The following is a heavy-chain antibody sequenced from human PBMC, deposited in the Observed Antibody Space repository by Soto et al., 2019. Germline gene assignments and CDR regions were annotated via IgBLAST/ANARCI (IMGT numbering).Heavy chain of an antibody. J-gene: IGHJ3*02. CDR1: GFTFNDYA. D-gene: IGHD2-8*01. V-gene: IGHV3-23*01. Sequence: EVQLLESGGDLVQPGGSLRRSCAASGFTFNDYALTWVRQVPGKGLELVSSLSSRGFSTHYAESVKGRFTISSDNIKNTAYLQMTDPRAEDMAVYYCGRYRAVYCSNGICIYALDIWGQRTLCSVSS. CDR2: LSSRGFST. CDR3: GRYRAVYCSNGICIYALDI.